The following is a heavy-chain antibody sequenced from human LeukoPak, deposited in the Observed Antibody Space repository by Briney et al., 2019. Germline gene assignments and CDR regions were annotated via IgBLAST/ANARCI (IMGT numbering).Heavy chain of an antibody. J-gene: IGHJ4*02. CDR2: IYYSGST. CDR1: GGSINNYY. D-gene: IGHD3-9*01. CDR3: ARMPDILTGLDS. Sequence: PSETLSLTCTVSGGSINNYYWNWIRQPPGKGPEWIAYIYYSGSTNYNPSLKSRVTISVDTSKNQFSLKLASVTTADTAVYYCARMPDILTGLDSWGQGTLVTVSS. V-gene: IGHV4-59*01.